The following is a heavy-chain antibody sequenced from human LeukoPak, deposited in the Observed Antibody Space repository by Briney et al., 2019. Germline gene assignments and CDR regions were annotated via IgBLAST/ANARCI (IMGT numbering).Heavy chain of an antibody. V-gene: IGHV3-7*03. CDR3: ARDYSRKDYYYYYGMDV. CDR2: IKQDGSEK. D-gene: IGHD4-11*01. J-gene: IGHJ6*02. CDR1: GFTFSSYA. Sequence: GGSLRLSCAASGFTFSSYAMSWVRQAPGKGLEWVANIKQDGSEKYYVDSVKGRFTISRDNAKNSLYLQMNSLRAEDTAVYYCARDYSRKDYYYYYGMDVWGQGTTVTVSS.